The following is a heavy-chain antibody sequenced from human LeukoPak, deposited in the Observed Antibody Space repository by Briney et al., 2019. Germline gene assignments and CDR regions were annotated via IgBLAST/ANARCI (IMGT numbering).Heavy chain of an antibody. J-gene: IGHJ5*02. CDR3: AKLPGVPAAIP. D-gene: IGHD2-2*01. Sequence: GGPLRLSCAASGFTFSSYAMHWVRQAPGKGLEWVAVISYDGSNKYYADSVKGRFTISRDNSENTLYLQMNSLRAEDTAVYYCAKLPGVPAAIPWGQGTLVTVSS. CDR2: ISYDGSNK. V-gene: IGHV3-30-3*02. CDR1: GFTFSSYA.